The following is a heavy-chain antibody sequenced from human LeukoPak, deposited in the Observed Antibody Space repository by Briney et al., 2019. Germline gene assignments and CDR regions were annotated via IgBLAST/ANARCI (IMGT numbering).Heavy chain of an antibody. CDR2: LYYGGST. V-gene: IGHV4-59*08. CDR1: GGSISSYQ. J-gene: IGHJ3*02. Sequence: SETLSLTCTVPGGSISSYQWSWIRQPPGKGLEWIGYLYYGGSTNYNPSRKSRVTISGDTSKNQFSLKLSSVTAADTAVYYSVRRSYSDAFDIWGRGTKVTVSS. CDR3: VRRSYSDAFDI. D-gene: IGHD2-21*01.